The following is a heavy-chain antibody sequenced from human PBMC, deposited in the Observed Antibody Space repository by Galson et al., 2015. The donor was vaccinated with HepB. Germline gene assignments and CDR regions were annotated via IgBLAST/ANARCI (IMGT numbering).Heavy chain of an antibody. Sequence: SGAEVKKPGESLKISCKGSGYSFTSYWIGWVRQVPGKGLEWMGIIYPGDSDTRYSPSFQGQVTISADKSISTAYLQWSSLKASDTAMYYCARLEGDWNYYYGMDVWGQGTTVTVSS. J-gene: IGHJ6*02. V-gene: IGHV5-51*01. D-gene: IGHD3/OR15-3a*01. CDR1: GYSFTSYW. CDR2: IYPGDSDT. CDR3: ARLEGDWNYYYGMDV.